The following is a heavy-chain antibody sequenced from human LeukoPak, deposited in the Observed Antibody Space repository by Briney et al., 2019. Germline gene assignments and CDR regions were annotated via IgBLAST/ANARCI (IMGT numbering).Heavy chain of an antibody. CDR2: INTNTGNP. D-gene: IGHD3-3*01. CDR3: AREGGSDLEWLLHY. V-gene: IGHV7-4-1*02. Sequence: ASVNVSCKASGYTFTSYAMNWVRQAPGQGLEWMGWINTNTGNPTYAQGFTGRFVFSLDTSVSTAYLQISSLKAEDTAVYYCAREGGSDLEWLLHYWGQGTLVTVSS. J-gene: IGHJ4*02. CDR1: GYTFTSYA.